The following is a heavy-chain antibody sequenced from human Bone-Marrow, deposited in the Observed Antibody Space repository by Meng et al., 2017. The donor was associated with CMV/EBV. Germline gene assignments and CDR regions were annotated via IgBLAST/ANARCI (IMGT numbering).Heavy chain of an antibody. Sequence: GGSLRLSCAASGFTFSSYSMNWVRQAPGKGLEWVSSISSSSSYIYYADSVKGRFTISRDNAKNSLYLQMNSQRAEDTAVYYCARDRELLLSMDVWGQGTTVTVSS. D-gene: IGHD1-26*01. CDR3: ARDRELLLSMDV. CDR1: GFTFSSYS. J-gene: IGHJ6*01. V-gene: IGHV3-21*01. CDR2: ISSSSSYI.